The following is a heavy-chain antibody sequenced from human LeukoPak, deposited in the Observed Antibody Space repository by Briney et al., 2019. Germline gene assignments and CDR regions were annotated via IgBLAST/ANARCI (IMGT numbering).Heavy chain of an antibody. CDR1: GGSISSSSYY. Sequence: RSSETLSLTCTVSGGSISSSSYYWGWIRQPPGKGLEWVSAISGSGSITYYADSVKGRFTISRDNSKNTLYLQMNSLRAEDTAVYYCAKRLSGYSNYVLFQHWGQGTLVTVSS. J-gene: IGHJ1*01. CDR3: AKRLSGYSNYVLFQH. V-gene: IGHV3-23*01. CDR2: ISGSGSIT. D-gene: IGHD4-11*01.